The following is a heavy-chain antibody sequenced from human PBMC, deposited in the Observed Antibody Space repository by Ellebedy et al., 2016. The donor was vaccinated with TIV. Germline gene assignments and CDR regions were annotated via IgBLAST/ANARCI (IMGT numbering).Heavy chain of an antibody. V-gene: IGHV3-74*03. CDR2: IKPDGSDI. CDR3: GRGRWALGDY. Sequence: GESLKISCAPSGFSFGSYWMLWVRQPPGKGLEWVSRIKPDGSDITYADSVRGRFTISRDNAKNTLYLQMDSLRVEDTAVYYCGRGRWALGDYWGQGTLVTVSS. D-gene: IGHD3-16*01. CDR1: GFSFGSYW. J-gene: IGHJ4*02.